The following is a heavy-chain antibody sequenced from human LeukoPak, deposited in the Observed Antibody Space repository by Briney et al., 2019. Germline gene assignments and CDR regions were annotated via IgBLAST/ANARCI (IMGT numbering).Heavy chain of an antibody. Sequence: PGGSLRLSCTASGFTFSRHNMNWVRQAPGKGLEWVSSINFSSNYIYYADSVRGRFTISRDNAQNSLYLQMNSLRAEDTAVYYCASDLVVTTDYWSQGTLVTVSS. CDR2: INFSSNYI. V-gene: IGHV3-21*01. D-gene: IGHD3-22*01. CDR3: ASDLVVTTDY. J-gene: IGHJ4*02. CDR1: GFTFSRHN.